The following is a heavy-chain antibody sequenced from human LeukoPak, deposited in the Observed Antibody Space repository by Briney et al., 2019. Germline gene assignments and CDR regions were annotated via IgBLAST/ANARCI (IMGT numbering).Heavy chain of an antibody. CDR2: INHSGST. CDR3: ARGAVLLWFGELLSPDAFDI. J-gene: IGHJ3*02. V-gene: IGHV4-34*01. Sequence: SETLSLTCAVYGGSFSGYYCSWIRQPPGKGLEWIGEINHSGSTNYNPSLKSRVTISVDTSKNQFSLKLSSVTATDTAVYYCARGAVLLWFGELLSPDAFDIWGQGTMVAVSS. CDR1: GGSFSGYY. D-gene: IGHD3-10*01.